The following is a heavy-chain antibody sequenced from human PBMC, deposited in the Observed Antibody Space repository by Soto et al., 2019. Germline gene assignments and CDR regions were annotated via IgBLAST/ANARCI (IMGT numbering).Heavy chain of an antibody. CDR2: INQSGRT. V-gene: IGHV4-34*01. J-gene: IGHJ4*02. D-gene: IGHD2-8*01. Sequence: TSETLSLTCAVFNDSISEYYWSWIRQSPGKGLEWIGEINQSGRTNYNPSLRSRLTLSIDTSKNQFSLKLRSVNAADTAVYFCARGGYCVNDVCSTQFDYWGQGALVTVSS. CDR3: ARGGYCVNDVCSTQFDY. CDR1: NDSISEYY.